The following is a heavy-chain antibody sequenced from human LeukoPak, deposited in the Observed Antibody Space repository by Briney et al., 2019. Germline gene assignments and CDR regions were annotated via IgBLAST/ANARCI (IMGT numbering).Heavy chain of an antibody. Sequence: ASVKVSCKTSGYTFTDYYVHWVRQAPGQGLESMGWINPNSGGTNYAQKFQGRVTMTRDTSISTAYMELSRLRSDDTAIYFCARDSATGLHDYWGQGTLVTISS. V-gene: IGHV1-2*02. D-gene: IGHD2-15*01. CDR2: INPNSGGT. J-gene: IGHJ4*02. CDR3: ARDSATGLHDY. CDR1: GYTFTDYY.